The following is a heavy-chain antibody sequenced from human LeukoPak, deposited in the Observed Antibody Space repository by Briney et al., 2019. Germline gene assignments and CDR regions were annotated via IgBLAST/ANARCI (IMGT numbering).Heavy chain of an antibody. CDR1: GGTFSSYA. V-gene: IGHV1-69*13. CDR3: ARGELWFGELPKSLDY. D-gene: IGHD3-10*01. Sequence: GASVTVSCTASGGTFSSYAISWVRQAPGQGLEWMGGIIPIFGTANYAQKFQGRVTITADESTSTAYMELSSLRSEDTAVYYCARGELWFGELPKSLDYWGQGTLVTVSS. CDR2: IIPIFGTA. J-gene: IGHJ4*02.